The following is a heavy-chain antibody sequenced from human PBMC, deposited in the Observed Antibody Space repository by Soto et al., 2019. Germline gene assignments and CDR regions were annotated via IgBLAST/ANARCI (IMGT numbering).Heavy chain of an antibody. CDR3: ARDRRDSVADRRSFDV. CDR2: ISVYNGDT. V-gene: IGHV1-18*01. Sequence: QVQLVQSGAEVMKPGASVRVSCKASGYSFTTYGISWVRQAPGQGLEYMGWISVYNGDTNYAQKLQGRVTMTTDTSTSTAYMELRSPRSDDTAIYYCARDRRDSVADRRSFDVWGQGTMVTVSS. CDR1: GYSFTTYG. D-gene: IGHD1-26*01. J-gene: IGHJ3*01.